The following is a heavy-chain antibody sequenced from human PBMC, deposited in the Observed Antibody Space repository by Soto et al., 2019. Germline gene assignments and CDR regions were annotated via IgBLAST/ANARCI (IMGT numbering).Heavy chain of an antibody. J-gene: IGHJ2*01. V-gene: IGHV3-23*01. D-gene: IGHD3-10*01. Sequence: EVPLLDSGGVLVQPGGSLRLSCAASGFTFSGYALTWVRQAPGKGLEWVSAISGGGDATFYADSVKGRFTISRDNSKNTLYIQVNTLRDEDTAVYYCARTVSGSTGRPDLWYFDLWGRGTLVAVSS. CDR2: ISGGGDAT. CDR1: GFTFSGYA. CDR3: ARTVSGSTGRPDLWYFDL.